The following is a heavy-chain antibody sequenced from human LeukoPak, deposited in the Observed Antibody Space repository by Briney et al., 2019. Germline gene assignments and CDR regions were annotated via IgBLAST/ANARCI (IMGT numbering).Heavy chain of an antibody. CDR1: GFTVSSNY. J-gene: IGHJ4*02. V-gene: IGHV3-53*05. D-gene: IGHD3-16*01. CDR3: AKDAVGMITFGEAIDY. CDR2: IYSGGST. Sequence: PGGSLRLSCAASGFTVSSNYMSWVRQAPGKGLEWVSVIYSGGSTYYADSVKGRFTISRDNSKNTLYLQMNSLRAEDTAVYYCAKDAVGMITFGEAIDYWGQGTLVTVSS.